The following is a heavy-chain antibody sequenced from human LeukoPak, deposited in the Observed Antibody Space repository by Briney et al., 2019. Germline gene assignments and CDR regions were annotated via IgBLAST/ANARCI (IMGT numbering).Heavy chain of an antibody. V-gene: IGHV5-51*01. J-gene: IGHJ5*02. CDR1: GYSFTSYW. D-gene: IGHD2-15*01. CDR3: ARRLGYCSGGSCLGASNWFDP. CDR2: IHPGDSDT. Sequence: GESLKISCKGSGYSFTSYWIGWVRQMPGKGLEWMGIIHPGDSDTRYSPSFQGQVTISADKSISTAYLQWSSLKASDTAMYYCARRLGYCSGGSCLGASNWFDPWGQGTLVTVSS.